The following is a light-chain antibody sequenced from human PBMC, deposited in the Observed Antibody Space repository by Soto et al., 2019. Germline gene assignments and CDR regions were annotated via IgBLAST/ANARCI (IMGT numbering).Light chain of an antibody. J-gene: IGKJ3*01. CDR2: ETS. CDR3: QQWSRWPRET. V-gene: IGKV3-11*01. CDR1: QSVNNY. Sequence: DIVLTQSPATLSLSPGERATLSCRASQSVNNYLAWYQQKPGQAPRLLIYETSSRAPGIPARFSGSGSGTDFTLTISSLEPEDFAVYFCQQWSRWPRETFGPGTKVDI.